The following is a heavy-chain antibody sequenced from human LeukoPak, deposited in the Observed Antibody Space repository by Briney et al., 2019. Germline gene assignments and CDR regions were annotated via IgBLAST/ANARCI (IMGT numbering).Heavy chain of an antibody. Sequence: GGSLRLSCAASGFTFSNAWMNWVRQAPGKGLEWVGRIRSKADGGTTDYAAPVRGRFTILRDDSKNTLHLQLNSLTTEDTAPYYCTNQYFDFWGQGTLDTVSS. J-gene: IGHJ4*02. V-gene: IGHV3-15*01. CDR3: TNQYFDF. CDR1: GFTFSNAW. CDR2: IRSKADGGTT.